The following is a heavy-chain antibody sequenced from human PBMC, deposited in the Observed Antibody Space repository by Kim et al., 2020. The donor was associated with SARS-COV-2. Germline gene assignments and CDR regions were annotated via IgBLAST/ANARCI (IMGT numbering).Heavy chain of an antibody. CDR3: ATIGSGHFGYEWYFDY. Sequence: TLSLSFPFSGDSITSQSCGWIRQAPGKGLEWIGSIFDTGITNYNPSLKSRVTISADTSQTQFSLKLTSVTAADTAVYYCATIGSGHFGYEWYFDYWG. J-gene: IGHJ4*01. V-gene: IGHV4-59*08. D-gene: IGHD2-8*01. CDR2: IFDTGIT. CDR1: GDSITSQS.